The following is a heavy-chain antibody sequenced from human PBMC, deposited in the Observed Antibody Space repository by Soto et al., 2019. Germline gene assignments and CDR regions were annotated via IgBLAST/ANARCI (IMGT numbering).Heavy chain of an antibody. CDR3: ATHSGWRPSFDY. J-gene: IGHJ4*02. CDR1: GYTFTGYY. CDR2: INPNSGGT. D-gene: IGHD6-19*01. Sequence: ASVKVSCKASGYTFTGYYMHWVRQAPGQGLEWMGWINPNSGGTNYAQKFQGRVTMTRDTSISTAYMELSRLRSDDTAVYYCATHSGWRPSFDYWGQGTLVTASS. V-gene: IGHV1-2*02.